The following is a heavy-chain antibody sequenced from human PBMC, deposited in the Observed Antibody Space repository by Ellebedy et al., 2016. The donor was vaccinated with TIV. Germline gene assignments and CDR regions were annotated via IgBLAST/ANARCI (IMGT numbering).Heavy chain of an antibody. D-gene: IGHD5-12*01. V-gene: IGHV3-30*02. CDR1: GFTFSDYD. J-gene: IGHJ4*02. Sequence: GESLKISCAASGFTFSDYDMHWVRQATGKGLDWVAFIRYDGSRRDYAESVKGRFTISRDNSKNTLILQMNSLRPEDTALFYCAKARRDSYSGYGHFNSWGQGTLVAVSS. CDR2: IRYDGSRR. CDR3: AKARRDSYSGYGHFNS.